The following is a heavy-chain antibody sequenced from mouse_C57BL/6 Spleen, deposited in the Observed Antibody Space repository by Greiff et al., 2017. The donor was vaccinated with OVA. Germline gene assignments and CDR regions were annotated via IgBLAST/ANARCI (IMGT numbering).Heavy chain of an antibody. CDR3: ARENYGSCDY. CDR1: GYTFTSYW. Sequence: QVQLQQPGAELVRPGSSVKLSCKASGYTFTSYWLDWVKQRPGQGLEWIGNIYPSDSETHYNQKFKDKATLTVDKSSSTAYMQLSSRTSEDSAVYYCARENYGSCDYWGQGTTLTVSS. V-gene: IGHV1-61*01. CDR2: IYPSDSET. D-gene: IGHD1-1*01. J-gene: IGHJ2*01.